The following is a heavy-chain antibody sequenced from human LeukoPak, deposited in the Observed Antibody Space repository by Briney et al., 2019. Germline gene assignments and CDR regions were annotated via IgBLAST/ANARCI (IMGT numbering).Heavy chain of an antibody. CDR1: GYTLTELS. D-gene: IGHD3-22*01. CDR2: FDPEDGET. CDR3: ATCFGVTMIKNWFDP. Sequence: ASVSVSYRVSGYTLTELSMHWVRQAPGKGREWRGGFDPEDGETIYAQKFQGRVTMTEDTSTDTAYMELSSLRSEDTAVYYCATCFGVTMIKNWFDPWGQGTLVTVSS. V-gene: IGHV1-24*01. J-gene: IGHJ5*02.